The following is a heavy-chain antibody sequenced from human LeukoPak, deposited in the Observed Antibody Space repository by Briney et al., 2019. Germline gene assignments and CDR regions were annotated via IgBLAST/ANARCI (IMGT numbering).Heavy chain of an antibody. CDR1: GYTFTDDY. Sequence: ASVKVSCKASGYTFTDDYVHWVRQAPGQGLEWMGWINPNSGVTNYAQKFQGRVTMTRDMSISTAYMELSSLRSEDTAVYYCARGLRYCSGGRCYFSPPYYYYMDVWGKGTTVTISS. D-gene: IGHD2-15*01. J-gene: IGHJ6*03. CDR2: INPNSGVT. CDR3: ARGLRYCSGGRCYFSPPYYYYMDV. V-gene: IGHV1-2*02.